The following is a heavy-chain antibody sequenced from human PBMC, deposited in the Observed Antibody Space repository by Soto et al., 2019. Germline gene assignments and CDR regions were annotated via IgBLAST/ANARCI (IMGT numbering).Heavy chain of an antibody. J-gene: IGHJ4*02. CDR2: MSYDGINK. Sequence: PGGSLRLSCAASGFSFSSYAMHWVRRAPGKGLEWVAVMSYDGINKYYADFVKGRFTISRDNSKSMLYLQMDRLRAEDTAVYYCASLYYYSLTKYLDYWGQGTVVTVS. CDR1: GFSFSSYA. CDR3: ASLYYYSLTKYLDY. V-gene: IGHV3-30-3*01. D-gene: IGHD3-10*01.